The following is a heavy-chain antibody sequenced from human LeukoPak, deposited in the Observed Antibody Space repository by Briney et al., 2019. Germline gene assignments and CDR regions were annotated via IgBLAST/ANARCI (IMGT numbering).Heavy chain of an antibody. J-gene: IGHJ4*02. CDR3: ARVGSFPPHFDY. V-gene: IGHV4-59*01. CDR1: GVSISSYN. CDR2: IYYSGST. Sequence: PSETLSLTCTVSGVSISSYNWSWIRHPPGKGLEWIWYIYYSGSTTYNPSLKSRVTLSVDTSKTQFSLKLSSETAADTAVYWCARVGSFPPHFDYWGQGTLVTVSS. D-gene: IGHD3-10*01.